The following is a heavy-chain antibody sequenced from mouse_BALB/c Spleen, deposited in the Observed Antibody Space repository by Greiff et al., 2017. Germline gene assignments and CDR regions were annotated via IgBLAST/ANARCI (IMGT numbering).Heavy chain of an antibody. CDR2: IWTGGST. CDR1: GFSLTTYG. V-gene: IGHV2-9*02. CDR3: ARDQARGHYFDY. Sequence: VQLQQSGPGLVAPSQSLSIICSVSGFSLTTYGVHWVRQPPGKGLEWLGVIWTGGSTNYNSALMSRLSISKDNSRSQVILKMNSLQSDDTAIYYCARDQARGHYFDYWGQGTTLTVSS. J-gene: IGHJ2*01. D-gene: IGHD3-2*02.